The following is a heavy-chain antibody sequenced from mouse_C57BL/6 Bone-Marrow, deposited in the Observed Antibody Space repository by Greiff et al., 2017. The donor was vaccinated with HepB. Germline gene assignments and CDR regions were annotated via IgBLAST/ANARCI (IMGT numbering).Heavy chain of an antibody. CDR3: ARHDYGGYFDV. D-gene: IGHD1-1*01. J-gene: IGHJ1*03. CDR2: ISSGGSYT. V-gene: IGHV5-6*01. Sequence: EVNLVESGGDLVKPGGSLKLSCAASGFTFSSYGMSWVRQTPDKRLEWVATISSGGSYTYYPDSVKGRFTISRDNAKNTLYLQMSSLKSEDTAMYYCARHDYGGYFDVWGTGTTVTGSS. CDR1: GFTFSSYG.